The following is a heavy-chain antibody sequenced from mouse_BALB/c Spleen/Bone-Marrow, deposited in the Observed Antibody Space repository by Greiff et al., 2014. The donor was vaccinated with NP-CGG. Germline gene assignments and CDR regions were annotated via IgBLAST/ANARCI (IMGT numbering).Heavy chain of an antibody. V-gene: IGHV14-3*02. Sequence: VQLQQSGVELVKPGASVKLSCTASGFNIKDTYMHWVKQRPEQGLEWIGRIDPANGNTKYDPKFQGKATITADTSSNTAYLQLSSLTSEDTAVYYCASYYYGSSSFAYWGQGTMVTVSA. CDR2: IDPANGNT. CDR3: ASYYYGSSSFAY. J-gene: IGHJ3*01. CDR1: GFNIKDTY. D-gene: IGHD1-1*01.